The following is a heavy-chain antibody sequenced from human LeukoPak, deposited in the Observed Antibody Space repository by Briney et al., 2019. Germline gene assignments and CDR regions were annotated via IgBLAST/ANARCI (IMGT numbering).Heavy chain of an antibody. V-gene: IGHV3-30*14. CDR1: GFTFSSYA. CDR2: ISYDGSNK. CDR3: AREFSRGGHDWWGGYYYGMDV. D-gene: IGHD3-3*01. Sequence: GGSLRLSCAASGFTFSSYAMHWVRQAPGKGLEWVAVISYDGSNKYYADSVKGRFTISRDNSKNTLYLQMNSLRAEDTAVYYCAREFSRGGHDWWGGYYYGMDVWGQGTTVTVSS. J-gene: IGHJ6*02.